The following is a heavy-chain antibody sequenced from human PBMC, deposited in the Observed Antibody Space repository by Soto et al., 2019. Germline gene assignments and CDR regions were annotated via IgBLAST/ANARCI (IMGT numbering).Heavy chain of an antibody. J-gene: IGHJ4*02. V-gene: IGHV3-7*05. D-gene: IGHD5-12*01. CDR2: IKQDGGEK. CDR1: GFTFSSYW. CDR3: ARESAYSGYDIDY. Sequence: EVQLVESGGSLVQPGGSLRLSCAASGFTFSSYWMSWVRQAPGKGLEWVANIKQDGGEKHYVDSVKGRFTISRDNAKNSLYLQMNSLRAEDTAVYYCARESAYSGYDIDYWGQGTLVTVSS.